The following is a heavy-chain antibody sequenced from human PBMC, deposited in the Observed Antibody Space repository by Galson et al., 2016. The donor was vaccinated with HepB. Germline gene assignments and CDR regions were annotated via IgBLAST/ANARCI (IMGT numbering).Heavy chain of an antibody. Sequence: SLRLSCAASGFTVSSNHMSWVRQAPGKGLEWVSVFYGGGTINYADSVKGRFTVSRENSKNNLFLQRNSLRADDTAVYYCERLRPEYNYAYDYWGQGTLVTVSS. CDR3: ERLRPEYNYAYDY. D-gene: IGHD5-18*01. J-gene: IGHJ4*02. CDR2: FYGGGTI. V-gene: IGHV3-53*01. CDR1: GFTVSSNH.